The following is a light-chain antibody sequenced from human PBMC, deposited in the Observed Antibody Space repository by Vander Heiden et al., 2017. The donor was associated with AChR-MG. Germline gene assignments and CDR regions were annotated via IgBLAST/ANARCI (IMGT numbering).Light chain of an antibody. J-gene: IGKJ1*01. V-gene: IGKV3-15*01. CDR1: QRVKSN. CDR2: GAS. CDR3: QQYNDWPPWT. Sequence: EIVMTPSPATLSVFPGESVTLSCRASQRVKSNLAWYQQKPGQAPRLLIYGASTRAAGAPDRCSGSGSGTEVTLTSSSRQAEDCALYYCQQYNDWPPWTFGQGTKVEIK.